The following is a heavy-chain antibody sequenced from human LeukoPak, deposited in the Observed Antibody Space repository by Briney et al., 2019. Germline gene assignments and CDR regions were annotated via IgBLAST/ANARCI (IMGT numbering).Heavy chain of an antibody. Sequence: GGSLRLSCAASGFTFSSYAMSWVRQAPGKGLEWVSAISGSGGSTYYADSVKGRFTTSRDNSKNTLYLQMNSLRAEDTAVYYCAKGGDFGEKYYDSSGYAYYYYGMDVWGQGTTVTVSS. CDR1: GFTFSSYA. D-gene: IGHD3-22*01. J-gene: IGHJ6*02. CDR2: ISGSGGST. CDR3: AKGGDFGEKYYDSSGYAYYYYGMDV. V-gene: IGHV3-23*01.